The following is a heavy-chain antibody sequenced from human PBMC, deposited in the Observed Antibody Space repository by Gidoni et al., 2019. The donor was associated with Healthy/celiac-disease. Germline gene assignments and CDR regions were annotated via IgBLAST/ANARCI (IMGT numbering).Heavy chain of an antibody. Sequence: VQLVESGGGVVQPGRSLRLSCAASGFPFSRYGMHWVRQAPGKGLEWVAVIAYDGSNKYYADSVKGRFTISRDNSKNTLYLQMNSLRAEDTAVYYCAKDLNMGYSYGFSLYWGQGTLVTVSS. D-gene: IGHD5-18*01. J-gene: IGHJ4*02. CDR3: AKDLNMGYSYGFSLY. CDR1: GFPFSRYG. V-gene: IGHV3-30*18. CDR2: IAYDGSNK.